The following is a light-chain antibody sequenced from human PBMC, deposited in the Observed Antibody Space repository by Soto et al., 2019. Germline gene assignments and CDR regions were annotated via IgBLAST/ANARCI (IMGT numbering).Light chain of an antibody. CDR3: AAWDDSLNGPI. Sequence: QSALTQPPSASGTPGQRVTISCSGGSSNIGTYTVSWYQQFPKTAPKLLTYGNNQRPSGVPDRFSGSKSGTSASLSISGLQSDDEADYYCAAWDDSLNGPIFGGGTKVTVL. CDR2: GNN. CDR1: SSNIGTYT. J-gene: IGLJ2*01. V-gene: IGLV1-44*01.